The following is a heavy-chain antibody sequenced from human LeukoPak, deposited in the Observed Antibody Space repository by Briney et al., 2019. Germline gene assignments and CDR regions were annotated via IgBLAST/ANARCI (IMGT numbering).Heavy chain of an antibody. Sequence: PGGSLRLSCAASGFTFSSYRMNWVRQAPGKGLEWVSYISSSSNTIYYADSVKGRFTISRDNAKNSLYLQMNSLRAEDTAVYYCARDGAMVRGVIGAFDIWGQGTMVTVSS. J-gene: IGHJ3*02. D-gene: IGHD3-10*01. CDR2: ISSSSNTI. CDR1: GFTFSSYR. V-gene: IGHV3-48*04. CDR3: ARDGAMVRGVIGAFDI.